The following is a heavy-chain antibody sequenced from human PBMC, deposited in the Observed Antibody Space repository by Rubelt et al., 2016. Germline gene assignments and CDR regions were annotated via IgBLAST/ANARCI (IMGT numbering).Heavy chain of an antibody. J-gene: IGHJ1*01. CDR3: TALPRRGVQV. D-gene: IGHD3-3*01. CDR1: GGTFSSYA. V-gene: IGHV1-18*01. CDR2: ISAYNGNT. Sequence: QVQLVQSGAEVKKPGSSVKVSCKASGGTFSSYAISWVRQAPGQGLEWMGWISAYNGNTNYAQKIQGRVTMTTDTSPDTAYMELRHLTSEDTAIYYCTALPRRGVQVWGQGTQVVVS.